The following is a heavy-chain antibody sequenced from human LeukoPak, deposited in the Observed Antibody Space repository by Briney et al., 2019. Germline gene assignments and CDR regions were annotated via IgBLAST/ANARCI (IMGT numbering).Heavy chain of an antibody. D-gene: IGHD2-21*02. CDR3: ARLRVTTGFDY. V-gene: IGHV4-39*01. CDR1: DGSITRSSYY. J-gene: IGHJ4*02. CDR2: IYYTGIA. Sequence: SETLSLTCTVSDGSITRSSYYWGWIRQTPGEGLDWIGSIYYTGIAYYNPSLQGRVTMSVDTSKNQFSLKLNSVTVADTAVYYCARLRVTTGFDYWDQGIPVTVSS.